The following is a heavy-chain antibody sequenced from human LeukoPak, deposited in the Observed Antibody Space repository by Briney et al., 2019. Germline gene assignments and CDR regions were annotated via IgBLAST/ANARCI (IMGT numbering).Heavy chain of an antibody. V-gene: IGHV3-30-3*01. CDR1: GFTFSSYA. J-gene: IGHJ4*02. Sequence: GGSLRLSCAASGFTFSSYAMHWVRQAPGKGLEWVAVISYDGSNKYYADSVKGRFTISRDNSKNTLYLQMNSLRAEDTAVYYCAKELRYFDPYYFDYWGQGTLVTVSS. CDR3: AKELRYFDPYYFDY. D-gene: IGHD3-9*01. CDR2: ISYDGSNK.